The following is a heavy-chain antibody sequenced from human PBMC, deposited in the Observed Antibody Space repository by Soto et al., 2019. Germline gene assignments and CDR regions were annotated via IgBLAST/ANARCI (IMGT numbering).Heavy chain of an antibody. CDR3: ARLLTEGATFREDAFHL. CDR2: ISTFNGKT. D-gene: IGHD1-26*01. V-gene: IGHV1-18*01. J-gene: IGHJ3*01. CDR1: RYTFTSHG. Sequence: QVQLVQSGGDVKTPGASVKVSCTTFRYTFTSHGIAWVRQAPGQGLEWMGWISTFNGKTHYAQKFQGRVTMTADTLTSTVHMELRSLRSDDTAVYYCARLLTEGATFREDAFHLRGQGTKVTFSS.